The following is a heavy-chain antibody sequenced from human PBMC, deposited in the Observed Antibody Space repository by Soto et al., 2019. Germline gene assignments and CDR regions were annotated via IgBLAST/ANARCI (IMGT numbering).Heavy chain of an antibody. V-gene: IGHV2-5*02. Sequence: SGPTLVNPTQTLTLACTFSGFSLSSSGVGVGWIRQPPGKALEQLALIYWDDDKRYSPSLKSRLTITKDTSKNQVVLTMTNMDPVNTATYDCAPGAGLESNWAGGNFDYWGQGALVTVSS. CDR2: IYWDDDK. CDR1: GFSLSSSGVG. CDR3: APGAGLESNWAGGNFDY. D-gene: IGHD1-1*01. J-gene: IGHJ4*02.